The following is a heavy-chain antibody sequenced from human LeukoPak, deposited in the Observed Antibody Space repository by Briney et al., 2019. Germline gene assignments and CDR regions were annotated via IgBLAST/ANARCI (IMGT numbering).Heavy chain of an antibody. CDR3: ARAGGGYYYYYYGMDV. D-gene: IGHD3-16*01. J-gene: IGHJ6*02. CDR1: GFTFSSYG. V-gene: IGHV3-30*03. CDR2: ISYDGRKK. Sequence: GRSLRLSCTASGFTFSSYGIHWVRQAPGKGLEWVAVISYDGRKKYYADSVKGRFTISRDNSKNTLYLQMNSLRAEDTAVYYCARAGGGYYYYYYGMDVWGQGTTVTGSS.